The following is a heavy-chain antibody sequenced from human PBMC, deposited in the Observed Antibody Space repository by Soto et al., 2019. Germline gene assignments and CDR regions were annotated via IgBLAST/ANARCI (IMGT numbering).Heavy chain of an antibody. D-gene: IGHD6-19*01. CDR2: IVVGSGNT. J-gene: IGHJ3*02. Sequence: ASVKVSCKASGFTFTSSAMQWVRQARGQRLEWIGWIVVGSGNTNYAQKFQERVTITRDMSTSTAYMELSSLRSEDTAVYYCAACSSGPLRGWYSFHRSWAFDIWGQGTMVTVS. CDR3: AACSSGPLRGWYSFHRSWAFDI. CDR1: GFTFTSSA. V-gene: IGHV1-58*02.